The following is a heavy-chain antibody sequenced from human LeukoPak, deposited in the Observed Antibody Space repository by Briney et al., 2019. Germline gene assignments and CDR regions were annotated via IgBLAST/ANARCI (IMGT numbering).Heavy chain of an antibody. J-gene: IGHJ4*02. V-gene: IGHV4-4*02. Sequence: PSETLSLTCGVSGGSITSTNFWSWVRQPPGGGLEWIGEISLAGRTRYNPSLKSRVNISIDESKNHLYLNLASVTAADTAVYYCSRESGPFCPFGHWGQGTLVAVTS. CDR1: GGSITSTNF. CDR2: ISLAGRT. D-gene: IGHD1-26*01. CDR3: SRESGPFCPFGH.